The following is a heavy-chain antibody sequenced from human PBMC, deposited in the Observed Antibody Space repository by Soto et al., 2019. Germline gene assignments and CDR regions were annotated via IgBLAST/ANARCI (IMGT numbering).Heavy chain of an antibody. V-gene: IGHV3-7*01. J-gene: IGHJ4*02. Sequence: GGSLRLSCAASGFTFSDYWMTWVRQAPGKGLDWVAHIKRDGSEKYIVDSVKGRFTISRDNAKNSLYLQMDSLRVEDTAVYYCVRMQRGSGTNYWGQGALVTVSS. CDR2: IKRDGSEK. CDR3: VRMQRGSGTNY. D-gene: IGHD6-25*01. CDR1: GFTFSDYW.